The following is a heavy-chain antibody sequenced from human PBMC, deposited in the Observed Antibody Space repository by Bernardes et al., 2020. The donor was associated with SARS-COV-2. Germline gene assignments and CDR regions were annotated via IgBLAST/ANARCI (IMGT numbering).Heavy chain of an antibody. CDR2: IIPILGIA. J-gene: IGHJ4*02. Sequence: SVKVSCKASGGTFSSYTISWVRQAPGQGLEWMGRIIPILGIANYAQKFQGRVTITADKSTSTAYMELSSLRSEDTAVYYCARDSNDFWGGYSLGYWGQGSLVTVSS. D-gene: IGHD3-3*01. CDR3: ARDSNDFWGGYSLGY. CDR1: GGTFSSYT. V-gene: IGHV1-69*04.